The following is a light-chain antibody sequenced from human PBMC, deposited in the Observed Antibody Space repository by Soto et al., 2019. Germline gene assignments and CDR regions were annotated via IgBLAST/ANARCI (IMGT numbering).Light chain of an antibody. CDR3: QKSYSSPPT. CDR2: DAS. V-gene: IGKV1-39*01. J-gene: IGKJ1*01. CDR1: QNIDTY. Sequence: DIQMTQSPPALSASVGDRVTITCRASQNIDTYLNWYQQKPGKAPELLIHDASTLQSGVPSRFTGSGSGTDFTLTITSLQPEDFAVYLCQKSYSSPPTFGQGTKVEIK.